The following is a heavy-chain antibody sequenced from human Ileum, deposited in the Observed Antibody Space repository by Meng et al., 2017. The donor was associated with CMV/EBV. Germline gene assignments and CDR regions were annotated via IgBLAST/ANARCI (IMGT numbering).Heavy chain of an antibody. CDR2: INHSGST. V-gene: IGHV4-34*01. J-gene: IGHJ4*02. CDR1: GGSFSGYY. Sequence: SETLSLTCAVYGGSFSGYYWSWIRQPPGKGLEWIGEINHSGSTNYNPSLKSRVTISVDTSKNQFSLKLSSVTAADTAVYYCARGPWRVVPAAILWGGHFDYWGQGTQVTVSS. D-gene: IGHD2-2*02. CDR3: ARGPWRVVPAAILWGGHFDY.